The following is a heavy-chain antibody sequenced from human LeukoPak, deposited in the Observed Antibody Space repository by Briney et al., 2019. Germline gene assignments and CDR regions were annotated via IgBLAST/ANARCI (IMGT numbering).Heavy chain of an antibody. Sequence: GAPVTVSCKASGYTFTSYGISWVRQAPGQGLEWMAWISAYNDNTNYAQKFQGRVTMTTDTSTSTAYMELRSLRSDDTAVYYCARDPYSSSWYSNPNFDYWGQGTLVTVSS. CDR1: GYTFTSYG. J-gene: IGHJ4*02. V-gene: IGHV1-18*01. CDR3: ARDPYSSSWYSNPNFDY. D-gene: IGHD6-13*01. CDR2: ISAYNDNT.